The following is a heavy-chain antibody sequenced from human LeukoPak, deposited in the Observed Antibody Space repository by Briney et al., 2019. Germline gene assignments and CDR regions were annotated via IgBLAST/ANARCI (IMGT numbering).Heavy chain of an antibody. V-gene: IGHV4-59*08. Sequence: SETLSLTCTVSGGSISSYYWGWIRQPPGKGLEYIGYIYYSGSTNYHPSLKSRVTISIDTSKNQFSLKLSSVTAADTAVYFCARGPYSYDSSGAFDIWGQGTMVTVSS. CDR3: ARGPYSYDSSGAFDI. J-gene: IGHJ3*02. D-gene: IGHD3-22*01. CDR1: GGSISSYY. CDR2: IYYSGST.